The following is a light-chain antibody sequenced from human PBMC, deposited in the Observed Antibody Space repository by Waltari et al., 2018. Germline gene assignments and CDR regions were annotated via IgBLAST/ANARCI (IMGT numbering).Light chain of an antibody. V-gene: IGLV4-69*01. Sequence: QLVVTQSPSASASLGASINLTCTLSSGHSSYAVAWHQQHSQKGPRFLMKLNFDGTHDKGDGVPARFSGSNSGAARYLTISSLQSEDEADYYCQTWGTAAHVVFGGGTKLTVL. CDR2: LNFDGTH. CDR3: QTWGTAAHVV. J-gene: IGLJ2*01. CDR1: SGHSSYA.